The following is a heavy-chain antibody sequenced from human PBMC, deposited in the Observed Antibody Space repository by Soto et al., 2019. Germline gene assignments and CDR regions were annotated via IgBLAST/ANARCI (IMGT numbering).Heavy chain of an antibody. Sequence: QVQLVESGGGVVQPGGSLRLSCAASGFTFRNYAMHWVRQAPGKGLECLAVIAYDGSNAFYRDSVKGRFTISRDNSKNTMNRHMNSLRSAETGVYLCARGEREEILVVDGGAPAAYGIDNWGQGNTVSVSS. CDR3: ARGEREEILVVDGGAPAAYGIDN. CDR2: IAYDGSNA. J-gene: IGHJ6*02. D-gene: IGHD2-8*02. V-gene: IGHV3-30-3*01. CDR1: GFTFRNYA.